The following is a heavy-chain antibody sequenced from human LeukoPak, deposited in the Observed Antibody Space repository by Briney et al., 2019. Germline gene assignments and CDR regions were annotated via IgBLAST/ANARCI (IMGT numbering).Heavy chain of an antibody. Sequence: GESLKISCKGSGYSFTSYWIGWVRQMPGKGLEWMGIIYPGDSDTRYSPSFQGQVSISVDKSISTAYLQWSSLKASNTAMYYCAKLGYYGSGSHYWKYYFDYWGQGTLVTVSS. V-gene: IGHV5-51*01. CDR2: IYPGDSDT. D-gene: IGHD3-10*01. J-gene: IGHJ4*02. CDR3: AKLGYYGSGSHYWKYYFDY. CDR1: GYSFTSYW.